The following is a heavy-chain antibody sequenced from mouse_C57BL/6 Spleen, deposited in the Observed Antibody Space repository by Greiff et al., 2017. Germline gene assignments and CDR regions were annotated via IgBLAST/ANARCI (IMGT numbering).Heavy chain of an antibody. CDR2: IDPSDSYT. CDR3: ARSGLLPFYYAMDY. CDR1: GYTFTSYW. J-gene: IGHJ4*01. V-gene: IGHV1-50*01. Sequence: VQLQQPGAELVKPGASVKLSCKASGYTFTSYWMQWVKQRPGQGLEWIGEIDPSDSYTNYNQKFKGKATLTVDTSSSTAYMQLSSLTSEDSAVYYCARSGLLPFYYAMDYWGQGTSVTVSS. D-gene: IGHD2-10*01.